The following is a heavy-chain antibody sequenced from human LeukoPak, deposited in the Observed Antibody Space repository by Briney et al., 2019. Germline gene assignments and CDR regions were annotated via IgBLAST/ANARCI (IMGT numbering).Heavy chain of an antibody. V-gene: IGHV3-53*01. CDR3: ARNSAFDY. Sequence: GGSLRLSCAASGFTVSSNYMSWVRQAPGKGLEWISIIYTGGTTYYADSVKGRFTISRDTSKNTLYLQMNGLRVEDTAVYYCARNSAFDYWGQGTLVTVSS. CDR1: GFTVSSNY. CDR2: IYTGGTT. D-gene: IGHD1-1*01. J-gene: IGHJ4*02.